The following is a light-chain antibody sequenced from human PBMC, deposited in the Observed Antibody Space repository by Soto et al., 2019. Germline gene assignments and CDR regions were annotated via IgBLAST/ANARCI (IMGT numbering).Light chain of an antibody. J-gene: IGKJ1*01. CDR3: QHYDSAPWT. CDR1: QGITDY. V-gene: IGKV1-27*01. CDR2: AAS. Sequence: DIQMTQSPSSLSASVGDRVTITCRASQGITDYLAWYQQKPGQVPNLLIYAASTLQSGVPSRFSGSGSGTDFTLTISGLHPEDVATYYCQHYDSAPWTFGQGTKVEIK.